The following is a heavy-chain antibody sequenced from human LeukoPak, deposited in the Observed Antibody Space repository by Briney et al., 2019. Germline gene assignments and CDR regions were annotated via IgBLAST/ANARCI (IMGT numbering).Heavy chain of an antibody. CDR2: INGDGTGT. D-gene: IGHD3-9*01. V-gene: IGHV3-74*01. CDR3: TRDFDAATGY. CDR1: GFTFSYYW. Sequence: PGGSLRLSCAASGFTFSYYWMHWVCQTPGKGPMWVSRINGDGTGTNYADSVKGRFTISRDNAKNTLYLQMNGLRAEDTAVYYCTRDFDAATGYWGQGTLVTVSS. J-gene: IGHJ4*02.